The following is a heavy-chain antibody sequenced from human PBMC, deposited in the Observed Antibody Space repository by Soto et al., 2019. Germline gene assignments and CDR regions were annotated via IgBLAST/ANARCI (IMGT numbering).Heavy chain of an antibody. CDR3: ASDGSGSYKDSYYYYYGMDV. D-gene: IGHD3-10*01. CDR1: GYTVTGYD. J-gene: IGHJ6*02. Sequence: ASVKVSCKASGYTVTGYDIHWVRQATGQGLEWMGWMNPNTGYTANAQKFQGRVTMTRNISISTVYMELSSLSSEDTAVYYCASDGSGSYKDSYYYYYGMDVWGQGTTVTVSS. CDR2: MNPNTGYT. V-gene: IGHV1-8*01.